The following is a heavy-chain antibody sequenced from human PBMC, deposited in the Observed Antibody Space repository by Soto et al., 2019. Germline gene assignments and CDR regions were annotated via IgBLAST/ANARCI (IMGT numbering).Heavy chain of an antibody. CDR3: ATVPEYDILTGCDY. V-gene: IGHV3-23*01. D-gene: IGHD3-9*01. CDR1: GFTFSLSA. Sequence: EVQLLESGGGFVQPGESLRLSCAASGFTFSLSAMSWVRQAPGRGLDWVSSLSGGGSTTDYADSVKGRFTISRDNSKNTVHLQMNSLRAEDTAVYYCATVPEYDILTGCDYWGQGALVTVSS. CDR2: LSGGGSTT. J-gene: IGHJ4*02.